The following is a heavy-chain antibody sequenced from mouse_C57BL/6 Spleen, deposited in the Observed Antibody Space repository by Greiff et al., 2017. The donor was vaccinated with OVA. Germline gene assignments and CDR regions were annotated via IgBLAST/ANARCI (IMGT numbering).Heavy chain of an antibody. Sequence: VQLQQPGAELVRPGTSVKLSCKASGYTFTSYWMHWVKQRPGQGLEWIGVIDPSDSYTNYNQKFKGKATLTVDPSSSTAYMQLSSLTSEDSAVYNSVRGTDYSNDEDYSDYWGEGTTLTRSS. CDR2: IDPSDSYT. J-gene: IGHJ2*01. D-gene: IGHD2-5*01. CDR1: GYTFTSYW. CDR3: VRGTDYSNDEDYSDY. V-gene: IGHV1-59*01.